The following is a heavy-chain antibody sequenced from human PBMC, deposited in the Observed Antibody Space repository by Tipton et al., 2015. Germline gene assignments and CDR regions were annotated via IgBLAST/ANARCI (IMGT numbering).Heavy chain of an antibody. CDR1: GFTFSSYA. CDR2: ISGGGDST. D-gene: IGHD2-2*01. CDR3: AKEHTPYCSRTSCYGFYFDY. J-gene: IGHJ4*02. Sequence: SLRLSCAASGFTFSSYAMSWVRQAPGKGLEWVSAISGGGDSTYYADSVKGRFTISRDNSKNTLDLQMNSLRAEDTAVYYCAKEHTPYCSRTSCYGFYFDYWGQGTLVTVSS. V-gene: IGHV3-23*01.